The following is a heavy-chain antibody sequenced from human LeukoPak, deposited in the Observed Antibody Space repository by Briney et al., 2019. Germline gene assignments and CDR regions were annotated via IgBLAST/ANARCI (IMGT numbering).Heavy chain of an antibody. J-gene: IGHJ3*02. Sequence: SVKVSCKASGGTFSSYAISWVRQARGQGLEWMGGIIPIFGTANYAQKFQGRVTITTDESTSTAYMELSSLRSEDTAVYYCARDGPTTVTNMDAFDIWGQGTMVTVSS. CDR2: IIPIFGTA. V-gene: IGHV1-69*05. CDR1: GGTFSSYA. CDR3: ARDGPTTVTNMDAFDI. D-gene: IGHD4-11*01.